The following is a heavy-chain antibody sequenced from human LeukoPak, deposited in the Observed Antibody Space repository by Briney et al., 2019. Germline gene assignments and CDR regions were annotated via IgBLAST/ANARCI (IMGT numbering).Heavy chain of an antibody. J-gene: IGHJ4*02. Sequence: PGGSLRLSCTASGFTFSTYSMNWVRQAPGKGLEWVSYITSTSNNIYYADSVKGRFTISRDNAKNSLYLQMNSLRAEDAAVYYCARRRDAYNVFDYWGQGTLVTVSS. CDR1: GFTFSTYS. D-gene: IGHD5-24*01. V-gene: IGHV3-48*01. CDR3: ARRRDAYNVFDY. CDR2: ITSTSNNI.